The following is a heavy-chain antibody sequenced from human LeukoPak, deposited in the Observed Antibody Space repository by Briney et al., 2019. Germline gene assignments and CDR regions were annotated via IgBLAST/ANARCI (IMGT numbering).Heavy chain of an antibody. CDR3: ARDSSDYNFDF. V-gene: IGHV4-39*01. CDR2: IYYSGST. CDR1: GGSISSSSYY. J-gene: IGHJ4*01. Sequence: SETLSLTCTVSGGSISSSSYYWGWIRQPPGKGLEWIGSIYYSGSTYYNPSLKSRVTISVDTAKNQFSLKLSSVTAADTAVYYCARDSSDYNFDFWGQGTLVTVSS. D-gene: IGHD3-22*01.